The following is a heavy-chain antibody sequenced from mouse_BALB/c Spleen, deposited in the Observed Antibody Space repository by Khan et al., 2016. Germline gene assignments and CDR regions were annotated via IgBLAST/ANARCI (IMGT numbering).Heavy chain of an antibody. CDR2: IRNKANGYTT. J-gene: IGHJ4*01. Sequence: EVELVESGGDLVQPGGSLRLSCATPGFTFTDYYMSWFRQPPGKALEWLGFIRNKANGYTTESSASVKGRFTISRDNSQSILYLQMNTLSTEDRSTYYCASDGYYPYAIDCWGQGPSVAVSS. V-gene: IGHV7-3*02. D-gene: IGHD2-3*01. CDR3: ASDGYYPYAIDC. CDR1: GFTFTDYY.